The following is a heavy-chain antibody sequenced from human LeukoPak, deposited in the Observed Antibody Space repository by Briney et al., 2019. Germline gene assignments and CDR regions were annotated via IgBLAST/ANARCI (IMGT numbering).Heavy chain of an antibody. CDR1: GGSISSGGYY. V-gene: IGHV4-31*03. CDR2: IYYSGST. Sequence: SQTLSLTCTVSGGSISSGGYYWSWIRQHPGKGLEWIGYIYYSGSTYYNPSLKSRVTISVDTSKNQFSLKLSSVTAADTAVYYCARVRYCSGGSCYSPYYYYYMDVWGKGTMVTVSS. D-gene: IGHD2-15*01. J-gene: IGHJ6*03. CDR3: ARVRYCSGGSCYSPYYYYYMDV.